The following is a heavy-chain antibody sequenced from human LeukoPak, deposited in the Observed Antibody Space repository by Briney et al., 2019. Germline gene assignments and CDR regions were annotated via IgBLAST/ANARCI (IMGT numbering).Heavy chain of an antibody. CDR2: INWNGGST. J-gene: IGHJ4*02. Sequence: PGGSLRHSCAASGFTFDDYGMSWVRQAPGKGLEWVSGINWNGGSTGYADSVKGRFTISRDNAKNSLYLQMNSLRAEDTALYYCARISGSSMRFDYWGQGTLVTVSS. D-gene: IGHD1-26*01. CDR3: ARISGSSMRFDY. V-gene: IGHV3-20*04. CDR1: GFTFDDYG.